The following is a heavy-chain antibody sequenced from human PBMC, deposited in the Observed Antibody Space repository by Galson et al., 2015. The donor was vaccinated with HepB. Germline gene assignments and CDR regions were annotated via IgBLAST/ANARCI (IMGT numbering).Heavy chain of an antibody. V-gene: IGHV3-30-3*01. CDR3: ARDRDGPIAVAAYGMDV. CDR2: VSYDGSNK. J-gene: IGHJ6*02. D-gene: IGHD6-19*01. Sequence: SLRLSCAASGLTFSSYAMHWVRQAPGKGLEWVAIVSYDGSNKYYIDSVKGRFTISRDNSKNTLYLQMNSLRAEDTAVYYCARDRDGPIAVAAYGMDVWGQGTTVTVSS. CDR1: GLTFSSYA.